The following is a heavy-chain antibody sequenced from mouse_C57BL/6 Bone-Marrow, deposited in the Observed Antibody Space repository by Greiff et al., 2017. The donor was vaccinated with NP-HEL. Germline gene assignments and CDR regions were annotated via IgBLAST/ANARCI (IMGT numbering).Heavy chain of an antibody. CDR2: ISSGSSTI. V-gene: IGHV5-17*01. Sequence: EVKLVESGGGLVKPGGSLKLSCAASGFTFSDYGMHWVRQAPEKGLEWVAYISSGSSTIYYADTVKGRFTISRDNAKYTLFLQMTSLRSEDTAMYYCARRRTTVVEKGLGAMDYWGQGTSVTVSS. D-gene: IGHD1-1*01. CDR3: ARRRTTVVEKGLGAMDY. CDR1: GFTFSDYG. J-gene: IGHJ4*01.